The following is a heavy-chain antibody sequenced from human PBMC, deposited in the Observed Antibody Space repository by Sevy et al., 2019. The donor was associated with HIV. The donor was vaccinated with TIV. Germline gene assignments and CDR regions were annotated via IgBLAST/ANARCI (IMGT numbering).Heavy chain of an antibody. Sequence: GPVKVSCKASGYTFTNYYIHWVRQAPGEGLEWKGVINPSGGSTSNAQKFQGRVAMTRDTSTSTVYMELSSLRSEDTAVYYRARVYYHDYSGPGYWGQGTLVPVSS. CDR1: GYTFTNYY. V-gene: IGHV1-46*01. J-gene: IGHJ4*02. D-gene: IGHD3-22*01. CDR2: INPSGGST. CDR3: ARVYYHDYSGPGY.